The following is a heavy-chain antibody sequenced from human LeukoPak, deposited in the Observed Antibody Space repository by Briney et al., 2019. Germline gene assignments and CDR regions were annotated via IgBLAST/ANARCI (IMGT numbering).Heavy chain of an antibody. V-gene: IGHV3-20*04. J-gene: IGHJ4*02. Sequence: DGSLSLSRAASGFTFDDYGMSWVRQAPGKGLEWVSGINWNGGSTGYEDSVKARFTISRDNAKNSLYLQMNSLRAEDTALYYCARGTLKAAATDFDYWGESTVDPVSS. CDR1: GFTFDDYG. CDR3: ARGTLKAAATDFDY. CDR2: INWNGGST. D-gene: IGHD6-13*01.